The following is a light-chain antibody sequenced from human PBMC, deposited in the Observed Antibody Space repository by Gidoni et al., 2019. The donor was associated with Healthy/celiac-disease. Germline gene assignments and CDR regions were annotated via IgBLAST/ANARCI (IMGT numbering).Light chain of an antibody. J-gene: IGLJ3*02. Sequence: QSVLTQPPSASGTPGQRVTISCSGSSSNIGSNTVSWYQQLPGTAPKLLIYSNNHRPSGVPDRFSGSKSDTSASLAISGLQSEDEADYYCATWDDSLNGPVFGGGTKLTVL. V-gene: IGLV1-44*01. CDR1: SSNIGSNT. CDR2: SNN. CDR3: ATWDDSLNGPV.